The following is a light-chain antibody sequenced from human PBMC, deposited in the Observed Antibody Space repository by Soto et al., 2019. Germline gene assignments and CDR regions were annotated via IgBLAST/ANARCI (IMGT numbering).Light chain of an antibody. J-gene: IGLJ2*01. Sequence: QSALTQPASVSGSPGQSITISCTGTSSDVGGYNYVSWYQQHPGKAPKLMIYDVSNRPSGVSNRFSGSKSGNTASLTISGLQAEDDADYYCSSCTSSSILGVFGGGTKLTVL. CDR3: SSCTSSSILGV. V-gene: IGLV2-14*01. CDR1: SSDVGGYNY. CDR2: DVS.